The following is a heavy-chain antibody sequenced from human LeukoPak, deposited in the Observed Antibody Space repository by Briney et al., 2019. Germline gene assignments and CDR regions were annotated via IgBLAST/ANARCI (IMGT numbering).Heavy chain of an antibody. J-gene: IGHJ4*02. CDR1: GGSISSYY. CDR2: FYYRGST. CDR3: ARHSGTLGYFDY. D-gene: IGHD1-14*01. Sequence: PSETLSLTCTVSGGSISSYYWSWIRQPPGKGLEWIGYFYYRGSTNYNPSLKSRVTISLDTSKNQFSLRLRSVTAADTAVYYCARHSGTLGYFDYWGQGTRATVSS. V-gene: IGHV4-59*12.